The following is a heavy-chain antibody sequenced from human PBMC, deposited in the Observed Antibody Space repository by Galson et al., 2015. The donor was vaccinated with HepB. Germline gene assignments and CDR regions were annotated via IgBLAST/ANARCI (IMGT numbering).Heavy chain of an antibody. V-gene: IGHV3-74*01. Sequence: SLRLSCAGSGFSFSSYWMHWVRQVPGKGLEWISRINSDGITTSYAESVKGRFTISRDNAKNTLYLQMNSLRAEDTAVYYCTRVAGGSSGYSYFVPEFYFDYWGQGTLVTVSS. J-gene: IGHJ4*02. CDR3: TRVAGGSSGYSYFVPEFYFDY. CDR2: INSDGITT. D-gene: IGHD3-22*01. CDR1: GFSFSSYW.